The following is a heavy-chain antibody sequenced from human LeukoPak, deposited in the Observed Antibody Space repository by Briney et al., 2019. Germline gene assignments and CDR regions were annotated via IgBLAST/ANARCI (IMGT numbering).Heavy chain of an antibody. D-gene: IGHD6-13*01. V-gene: IGHV1-69*05. CDR3: ATAFPPGIAAAGTEHQTLHYYYMDV. J-gene: IGHJ6*03. CDR2: IIPIFGTA. Sequence: ASVKVSCKASGGTFSSYAISWVRQAPGQGLEWMGGIIPIFGTANYAQKFQGRVTITTDESTSTASMELSSLRSEDTAVYYCATAFPPGIAAAGTEHQTLHYYYMDVWGKGTTVTVSS. CDR1: GGTFSSYA.